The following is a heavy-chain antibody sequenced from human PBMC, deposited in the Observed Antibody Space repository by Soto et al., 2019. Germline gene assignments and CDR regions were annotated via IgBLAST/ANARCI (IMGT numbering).Heavy chain of an antibody. V-gene: IGHV4-31*03. CDR2: IHYSGST. D-gene: IGHD3-10*01. J-gene: IGHJ4*02. CDR3: ARDSRGYYFDY. Sequence: QVHLQESGPGLVQPSQTLSLTCTVSGASISTDGHYWSWIRQHPGKALEWIGYIHYSGSTYYNPSLKSRVVISVDTSQSQYFLSLYSVTAADTALYYCARDSRGYYFDYWGQGALVTVSS. CDR1: GASISTDGHY.